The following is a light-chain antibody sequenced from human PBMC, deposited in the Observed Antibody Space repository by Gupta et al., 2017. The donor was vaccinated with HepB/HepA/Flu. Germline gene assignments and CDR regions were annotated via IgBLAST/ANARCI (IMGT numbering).Light chain of an antibody. Sequence: IQMTQSPSSLSASVGDRVTITCRASQSISTDLNWYQQKPGKAPKLLIYGSSTLQSGVPSRFSGSGAGTDFTLTISRLQPEDFAAYFCQQTVSTPPITFGGGTKVEIK. CDR3: QQTVSTPPIT. J-gene: IGKJ4*01. CDR1: QSISTD. V-gene: IGKV1-39*01. CDR2: GSS.